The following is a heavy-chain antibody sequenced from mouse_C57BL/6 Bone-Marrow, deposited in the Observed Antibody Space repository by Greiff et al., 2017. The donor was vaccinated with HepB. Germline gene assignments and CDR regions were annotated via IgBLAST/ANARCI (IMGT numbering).Heavy chain of an antibody. D-gene: IGHD2-2*01. Sequence: QVQLKQPGAELVMPGASVKLSCKASGYTFTSYWMHWVKQRPGQGLEWIGETDPSDSYTNYNQKFKGKSTLTVDKSSSTAYMQLSSLTSEDSAVYYCARSTMVTTRAWFAYWGQGTLVTVSA. J-gene: IGHJ3*01. CDR3: ARSTMVTTRAWFAY. V-gene: IGHV1-69*01. CDR2: TDPSDSYT. CDR1: GYTFTSYW.